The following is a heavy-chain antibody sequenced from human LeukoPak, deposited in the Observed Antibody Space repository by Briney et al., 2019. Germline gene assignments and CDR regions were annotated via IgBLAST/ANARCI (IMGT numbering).Heavy chain of an antibody. D-gene: IGHD6-25*01. Sequence: SVKVSCKASGGTFSSYAISWVRQAPGQGHEWMGRIIPILGIANYAQKFQGRVTITADKSTSTAYMELSSLRSEDTAVYYCARAGGYWFDPWGQGTLVTVSS. CDR1: GGTFSSYA. CDR3: ARAGGYWFDP. V-gene: IGHV1-69*04. J-gene: IGHJ5*02. CDR2: IIPILGIA.